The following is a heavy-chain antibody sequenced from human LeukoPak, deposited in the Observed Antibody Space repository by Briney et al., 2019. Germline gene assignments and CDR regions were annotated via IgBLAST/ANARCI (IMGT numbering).Heavy chain of an antibody. J-gene: IGHJ4*02. D-gene: IGHD3-22*01. V-gene: IGHV1-18*01. CDR2: ISAYNGNT. CDR3: ARDSDYYYDSSAWGFDY. Sequence: ASVKVSCKVSGYTFTSYGISWVRQAPGQGLEWMGWISAYNGNTNYAQKLQGRVTMATDTSTSTAYMELRSLRSDDTAVYYCARDSDYYYDSSAWGFDYWGQGTLVTVSS. CDR1: GYTFTSYG.